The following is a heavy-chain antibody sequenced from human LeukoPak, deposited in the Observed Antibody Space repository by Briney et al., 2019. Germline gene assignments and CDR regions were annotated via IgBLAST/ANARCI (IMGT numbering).Heavy chain of an antibody. V-gene: IGHV4-4*07. Sequence: SETLSLTCTVSGGSISSYYWSWIRQPAGKGLEWIGRIYTSGSTNYNPSLKSRVTMSVDTSKNQFSLKLSSVTAADTAVYYCARDRYYYDSSGYRLFDYWGQGTLVTVSS. D-gene: IGHD3-22*01. CDR2: IYTSGST. CDR1: GGSISSYY. J-gene: IGHJ4*02. CDR3: ARDRYYYDSSGYRLFDY.